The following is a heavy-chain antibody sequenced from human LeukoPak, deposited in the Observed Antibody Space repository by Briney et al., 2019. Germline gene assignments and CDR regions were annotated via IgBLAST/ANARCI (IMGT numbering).Heavy chain of an antibody. D-gene: IGHD2/OR15-2a*01. CDR1: GGSFSGYY. V-gene: IGHV4-34*01. CDR3: TRENRPFCPFAF. J-gene: IGHJ4*02. Sequence: SETLSLTCAVYGGSFSGYYWSWIRQPPGKGLEWIGEINHSGSTNYNPSLKSRVTISVDTSKNQFFLKLSSVTAADTALYYCTRENRPFCPFAFWGQGVMVTVSS. CDR2: INHSGST.